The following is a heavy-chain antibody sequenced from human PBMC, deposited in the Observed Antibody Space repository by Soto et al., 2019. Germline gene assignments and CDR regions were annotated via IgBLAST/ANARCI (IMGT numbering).Heavy chain of an antibody. V-gene: IGHV1-69*01. CDR2: IIPIFGTA. Sequence: QVQLVQSGAEVKKPGSSVKVSCKASGGTFSSYAISWVRQAPGQGLEWLGGIIPIFGTANYAQKFQGMVKITADESTRTAYMELSSLRSEDTAVYYCARDNRITMVRGASSPRPNWFDPWGQGTLVTVSS. D-gene: IGHD3-10*01. CDR1: GGTFSSYA. CDR3: ARDNRITMVRGASSPRPNWFDP. J-gene: IGHJ5*02.